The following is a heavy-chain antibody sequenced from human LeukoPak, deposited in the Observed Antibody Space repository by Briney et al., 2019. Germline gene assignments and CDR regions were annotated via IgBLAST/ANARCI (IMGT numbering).Heavy chain of an antibody. J-gene: IGHJ5*02. CDR2: IRYDGSKR. D-gene: IGHD3-22*01. CDR1: GFTFSSYG. V-gene: IGHV3-30*02. CDR3: AREKYYYDSSGYYSPSGWFDP. Sequence: GGSLRLSCAASGFTFSSYGMHWVRQAPDKGLEWVASIRYDGSKRSFADSVKGRFTISRDNSKNTLYLHMNSLRAEDTAVYYCAREKYYYDSSGYYSPSGWFDPWGQGTLVTVSS.